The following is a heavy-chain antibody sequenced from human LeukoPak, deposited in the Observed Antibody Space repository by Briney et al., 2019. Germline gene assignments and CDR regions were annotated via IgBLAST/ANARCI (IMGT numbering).Heavy chain of an antibody. V-gene: IGHV3-23*01. CDR2: ISGSGGNT. CDR3: AKAKYSSGWYLDY. CDR1: GFTFTSYA. D-gene: IGHD6-19*01. Sequence: GGSLRLSCAASGFTFTSYAMTWVRQTPGEGLEWASAISGSGGNTYYSDSVKGRFTISRDNSKNTLYLQMNSLRAEDTAVYYCAKAKYSSGWYLDYWGQGALVTVSS. J-gene: IGHJ4*02.